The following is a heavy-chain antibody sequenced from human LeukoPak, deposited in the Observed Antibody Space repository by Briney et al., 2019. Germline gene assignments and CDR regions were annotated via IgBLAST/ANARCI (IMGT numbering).Heavy chain of an antibody. V-gene: IGHV4-34*01. D-gene: IGHD3-16*01. Sequence: PGGSLRLSCAASGFTFSSYSMNWIRQPPGKGLEWIGEINHSGSTNYNPSLKSRVTISVDTSKNQFSLKLRSVTAADTAVYYCASGSGGGFDYWGQGTLVTVSS. CDR2: INHSGST. CDR3: ASGSGGGFDY. CDR1: GFTFSSYS. J-gene: IGHJ4*02.